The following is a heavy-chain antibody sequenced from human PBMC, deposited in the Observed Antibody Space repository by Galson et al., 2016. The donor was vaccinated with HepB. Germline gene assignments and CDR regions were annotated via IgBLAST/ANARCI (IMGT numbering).Heavy chain of an antibody. CDR1: GFTFRSYA. Sequence: SLRLSCAASGFTFRSYAMTWVRQAPGKGLEWVSTIRGSGGSTYHADSVKGRFTISRNNSKNTVYLQMNSLRTEDTAVCYCAKFASGTYYLDSFDYWGQGTLVTVSS. J-gene: IGHJ4*02. D-gene: IGHD3-10*01. CDR2: IRGSGGST. V-gene: IGHV3-23*01. CDR3: AKFASGTYYLDSFDY.